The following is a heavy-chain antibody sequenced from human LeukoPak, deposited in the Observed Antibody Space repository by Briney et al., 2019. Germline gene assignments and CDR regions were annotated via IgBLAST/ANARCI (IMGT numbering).Heavy chain of an antibody. Sequence: GGSLRLSCAASGFIFRNYGMNWVRQAPGKGLEWVSGIYTNGNTRYVDSVRGRFTISRDNSKNTLYLQMHSLRVDDTAVYYCAHLVWEYVGGLDVWGQGTTVTVSS. CDR3: AHLVWEYVGGLDV. CDR2: IYTNGNT. J-gene: IGHJ6*02. CDR1: GFIFRNYG. D-gene: IGHD3/OR15-3a*01. V-gene: IGHV3-23*05.